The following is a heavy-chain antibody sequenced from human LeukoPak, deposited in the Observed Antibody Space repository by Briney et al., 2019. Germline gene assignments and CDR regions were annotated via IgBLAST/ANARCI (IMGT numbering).Heavy chain of an antibody. V-gene: IGHV4-39*01. CDR2: IYYSGST. CDR3: ARHVRSSGWYLLHP. D-gene: IGHD6-19*01. Sequence: SEALSLTCTVSGGSISSSSYYWGWIRQPPGKGLEWIGSIYYSGSTYYNPSLKSRVTISVDTSKNQFSLKPSSVTAADTAVYYCARHVRSSGWYLLHPWGQGTLVTVSS. CDR1: GGSISSSSYY. J-gene: IGHJ5*02.